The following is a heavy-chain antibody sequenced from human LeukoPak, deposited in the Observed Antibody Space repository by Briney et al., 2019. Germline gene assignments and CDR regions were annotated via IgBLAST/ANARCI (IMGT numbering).Heavy chain of an antibody. D-gene: IGHD2-15*01. V-gene: IGHV3-21*01. Sequence: GGSLRLSCAASGFTFSSYSMNLVRQAPGKGLEWVSSISSSSSYIYYADSVKGRFTISRDNAKNSLYLQMNSLRAEDTAVYYCARAHLYCSGGSCYSDYWGQGTLVTVSS. J-gene: IGHJ4*02. CDR2: ISSSSSYI. CDR3: ARAHLYCSGGSCYSDY. CDR1: GFTFSSYS.